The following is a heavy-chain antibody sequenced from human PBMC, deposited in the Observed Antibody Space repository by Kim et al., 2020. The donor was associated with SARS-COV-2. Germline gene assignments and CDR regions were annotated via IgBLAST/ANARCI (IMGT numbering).Heavy chain of an antibody. CDR2: ISSTSTYI. D-gene: IGHD3-3*01. V-gene: IGHV3-21*01. CDR3: AREGAYYDPPT. CDR1: RFTFSSYS. Sequence: GGSLRLSCAASRFTFSSYSMNWVRQAPGKGLEWVSSISSTSTYIYYADSVKGRFTISRDNAKNSLYLQMNSLRAEDTAVYYCAREGAYYDPPTWGQGTLVIVSS. J-gene: IGHJ4*02.